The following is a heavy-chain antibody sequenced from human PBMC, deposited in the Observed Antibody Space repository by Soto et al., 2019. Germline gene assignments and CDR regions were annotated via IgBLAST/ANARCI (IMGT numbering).Heavy chain of an antibody. CDR1: GFTFSSYA. D-gene: IGHD2-8*01. CDR3: AKERFKAGYCTNGVCYSPAFDI. V-gene: IGHV3-23*01. J-gene: IGHJ3*02. CDR2: ISGSGGST. Sequence: GGSLRLSCAASGFTFSSYAMSWVRQAPGKGLEWVSAISGSGGSTYYADSVKGRFTISRDNSKNTLYLQMNSLRAEDTAVYYCAKERFKAGYCTNGVCYSPAFDIWGQGTMVTVSS.